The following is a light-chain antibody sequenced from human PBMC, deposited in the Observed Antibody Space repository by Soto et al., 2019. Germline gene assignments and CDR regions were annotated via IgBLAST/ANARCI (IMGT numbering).Light chain of an antibody. J-gene: IGLJ3*02. Sequence: QSVLTQPRSVSGSPGQSVTISCTGTSSDVGGYNYVSWYQQHPGKAPKLMIYDVSKWPSGVPDRFSGFKSGNTASLTISGLQAEDEADYYCCSYAGNSLWVFGGGTQLTVL. CDR2: DVS. V-gene: IGLV2-11*01. CDR3: CSYAGNSLWV. CDR1: SSDVGGYNY.